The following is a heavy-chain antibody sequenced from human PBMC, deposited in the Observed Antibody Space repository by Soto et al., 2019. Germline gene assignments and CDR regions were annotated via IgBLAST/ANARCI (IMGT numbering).Heavy chain of an antibody. CDR1: GVTFSSYG. D-gene: IGHD6-13*01. V-gene: IGHV1-69*01. Sequence: QVLLVQSGAEVKKPGSSVKVSCKASGVTFSSYGISWVRQTPGRGLAWMGGIIPLFGTTNYAQKFRGRVTVTADESTSTVYMELRSLSFEDTAIYYCARAHGSSWYNWFDPWGQGTLVTVSS. CDR2: IIPLFGTT. J-gene: IGHJ5*02. CDR3: ARAHGSSWYNWFDP.